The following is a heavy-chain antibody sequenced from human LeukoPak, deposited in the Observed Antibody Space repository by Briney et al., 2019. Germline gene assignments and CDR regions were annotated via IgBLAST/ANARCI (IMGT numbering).Heavy chain of an antibody. J-gene: IGHJ3*02. Sequence: PSETLSLTCTVSGGSISSGDYYWSWIRQPPGKGLEWIGYIYYSGSTYYNPSLKSRVTISVDTSKNQFSLKLSSVTAADTAVYYCARSTPSLYGDTPSAFDIWGQGQWSPSLQ. D-gene: IGHD4-17*01. CDR1: GGSISSGDYY. CDR3: ARSTPSLYGDTPSAFDI. V-gene: IGHV4-30-4*01. CDR2: IYYSGST.